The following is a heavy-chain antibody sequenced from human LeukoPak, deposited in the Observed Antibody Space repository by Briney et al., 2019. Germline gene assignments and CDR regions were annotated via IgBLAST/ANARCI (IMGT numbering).Heavy chain of an antibody. D-gene: IGHD4-17*01. CDR3: ARAKTTVTTFDAFDI. CDR1: GFVFSHYA. J-gene: IGHJ3*02. V-gene: IGHV3-30-3*01. CDR2: ISYDGGNQ. Sequence: PGGSLRLSCAASGFVFSHYAIYLVRQAPGKGLEWVALISYDGGNQFYADSVKGRFTISRDNSKNTLYLQMNSLRTEDTAVYYCARAKTTVTTFDAFDIWGQGTMVTVSS.